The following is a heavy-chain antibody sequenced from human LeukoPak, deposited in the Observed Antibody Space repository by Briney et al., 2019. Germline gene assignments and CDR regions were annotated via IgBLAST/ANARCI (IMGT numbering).Heavy chain of an antibody. Sequence: GESLRLSCAASGFTFSNYGMSWVRQAPGKGLEWVSVIRGSGGGTYYADSVKGRFTVSRDNSKNTLYLQMNSLRAEDTALYYCAKPERSGSYSYYFDSWGQGALVTVSS. CDR1: GFTFSNYG. D-gene: IGHD1-26*01. J-gene: IGHJ4*02. CDR3: AKPERSGSYSYYFDS. V-gene: IGHV3-23*01. CDR2: IRGSGGGT.